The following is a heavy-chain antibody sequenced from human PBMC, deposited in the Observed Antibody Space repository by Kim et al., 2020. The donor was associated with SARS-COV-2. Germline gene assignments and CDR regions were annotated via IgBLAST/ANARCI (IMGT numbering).Heavy chain of an antibody. Sequence: SETLSLTCTVSGGSISSYYWSWIRQPAGKGLEWIGRIYTSGSTNYNPSLKSRVTMSVDTSKNQFSLKLSSVTAADTAVYYCARVGGPYCSGGSCYSSDAFDIWGQGTMVTVSS. D-gene: IGHD2-15*01. J-gene: IGHJ3*02. CDR3: ARVGGPYCSGGSCYSSDAFDI. V-gene: IGHV4-4*07. CDR1: GGSISSYY. CDR2: IYTSGST.